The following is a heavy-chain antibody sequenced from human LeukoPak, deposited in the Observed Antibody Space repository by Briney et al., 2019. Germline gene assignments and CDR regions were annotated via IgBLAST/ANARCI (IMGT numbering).Heavy chain of an antibody. CDR2: IYYSGST. Sequence: SETLSLTCTVSGGSISSGDYYWSWIRQPPGKGLEWIGYIYYSGSTYYNPSLKSRVTISVDTSKNQFSLKLSSVTAADTAVYYCARHFSRGNWFDPWGQGTLVTVSS. CDR3: ARHFSRGNWFDP. V-gene: IGHV4-30-4*08. D-gene: IGHD3-3*02. CDR1: GGSISSGDYY. J-gene: IGHJ5*02.